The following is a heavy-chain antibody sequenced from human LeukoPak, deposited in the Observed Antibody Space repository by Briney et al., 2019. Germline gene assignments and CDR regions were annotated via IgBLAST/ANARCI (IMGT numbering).Heavy chain of an antibody. Sequence: SETLSLTCTVSGGSISSYYWSWIRQPPGKGLEWIGYIYYSGSTNYNPSLKSRVTISVDTSKNQFSLKLSSVTAADTAVYYCARLRRYSGSYLDFWGQGTLVTVSS. CDR3: ARLRRYSGSYLDF. CDR2: IYYSGST. CDR1: GGSISSYY. D-gene: IGHD1-26*01. V-gene: IGHV4-59*08. J-gene: IGHJ4*02.